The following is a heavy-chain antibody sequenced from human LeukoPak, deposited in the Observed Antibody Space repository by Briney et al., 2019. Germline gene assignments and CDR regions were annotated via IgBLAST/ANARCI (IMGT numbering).Heavy chain of an antibody. V-gene: IGHV3-7*05. D-gene: IGHD5-18*01. CDR1: GFTVSTNY. CDR2: MDQDATEK. CDR3: ARDRGYSTFDI. Sequence: GGSLRLSCAASGFTVSTNYMSWVRQAPGKGLEWVANMDQDATEKNYVGSVKGRFTISRDNAKKLLYVQMNSLRAEDTAVYYCARDRGYSTFDIWGQGTMVTVSS. J-gene: IGHJ3*02.